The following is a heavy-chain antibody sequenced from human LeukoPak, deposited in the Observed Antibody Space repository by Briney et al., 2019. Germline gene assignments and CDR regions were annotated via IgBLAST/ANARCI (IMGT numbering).Heavy chain of an antibody. J-gene: IGHJ6*02. Sequence: ASVKVSCKASGYTFTSYYMHWVRQAPGQGLEWMGIINPSGGSTSYAQKFQGRVTMTRDTSTSTVYMELSSLRSEDTAVYYCARDLIAAAGTPVDCYYGMDVWGQGTTVTVSS. V-gene: IGHV1-46*01. CDR3: ARDLIAAAGTPVDCYYGMDV. CDR1: GYTFTSYY. CDR2: INPSGGST. D-gene: IGHD6-13*01.